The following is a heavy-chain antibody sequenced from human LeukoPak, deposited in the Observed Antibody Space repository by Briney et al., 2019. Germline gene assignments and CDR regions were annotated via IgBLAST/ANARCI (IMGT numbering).Heavy chain of an antibody. CDR2: ISGDDDRA. D-gene: IGHD6-25*01. CDR3: AKDLGPIDAAGFVP. J-gene: IGHJ5*02. V-gene: IGHV3-43*02. Sequence: GGSLTLSCPASGFTLDDYSMHWVRQAPGKGLEWVSLISGDDDRADYAASVKGRYTVSRDNSKTSLYLQMNSLRAEDTALYQCAKDLGPIDAAGFVPWGEGTLVTVSS. CDR1: GFTLDDYS.